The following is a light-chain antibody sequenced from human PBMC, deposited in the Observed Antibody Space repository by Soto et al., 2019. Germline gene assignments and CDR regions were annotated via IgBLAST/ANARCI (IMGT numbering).Light chain of an antibody. Sequence: EIVMTQSPATLSVSPGERVSLFCRASQHIYDKLAWYQQKPGQTPRLLIYDASTRAIGISGSFSGSGSGTEFTLTISSLQSEDFAVYYCQQYNRWPLTFGGGTKVEIK. CDR2: DAS. V-gene: IGKV3-15*01. CDR1: QHIYDK. J-gene: IGKJ4*01. CDR3: QQYNRWPLT.